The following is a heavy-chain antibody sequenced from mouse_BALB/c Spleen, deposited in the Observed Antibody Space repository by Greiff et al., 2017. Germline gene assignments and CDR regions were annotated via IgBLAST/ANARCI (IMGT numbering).Heavy chain of an antibody. CDR2: IDPENGDT. CDR1: GFNIKDYY. D-gene: IGHD2-1*01. V-gene: IGHV14-4*02. J-gene: IGHJ2*01. CDR3: NAHGNSDY. Sequence: VQLQQSGAELVRSGASVKLSCTASGFNIKDYYMHWVKQRPEQGLEWIGWIDPENGDTEYAPKFQGKATMTADTSSNTAYLQLSSLTSEDTAVYYCNAHGNSDYWGQGTTLTVSS.